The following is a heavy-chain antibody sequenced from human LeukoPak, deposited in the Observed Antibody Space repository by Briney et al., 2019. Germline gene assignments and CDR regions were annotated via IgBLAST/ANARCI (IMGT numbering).Heavy chain of an antibody. J-gene: IGHJ6*02. CDR1: GFTVSSNY. D-gene: IGHD3-22*01. V-gene: IGHV3-53*01. Sequence: GGSLRLSCAASGFTVSSNYMSWVRQAPGKGLEWVSVIYSGGSTYYADSVKGRFTISRDNSKNTLYLQMNSLRAEDTAVYYCARGRYYDPYGMDVWGQGTTVTVSS. CDR3: ARGRYYDPYGMDV. CDR2: IYSGGST.